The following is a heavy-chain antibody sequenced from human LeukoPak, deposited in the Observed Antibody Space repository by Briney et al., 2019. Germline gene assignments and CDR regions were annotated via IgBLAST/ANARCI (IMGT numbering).Heavy chain of an antibody. D-gene: IGHD4-23*01. V-gene: IGHV3-9*01. CDR2: ISWNSGSI. CDR1: GFTFDDYA. J-gene: IGHJ4*02. CDR3: AKDLGYGGNPPVYFDY. Sequence: GRSLRLSCAASGFTFDDYAMHWVRQAPGKGLEWVSGISWNSGSIGYADSVKGRFTLSRDNSKNTLYLQMNSLRAEDTAVYYCAKDLGYGGNPPVYFDYWGQGTLVTVSS.